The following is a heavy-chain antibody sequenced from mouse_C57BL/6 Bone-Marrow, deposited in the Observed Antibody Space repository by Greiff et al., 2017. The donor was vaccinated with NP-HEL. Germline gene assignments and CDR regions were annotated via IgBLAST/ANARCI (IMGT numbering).Heavy chain of an antibody. CDR1: GYSFSSSW. Sequence: QVQLQQSGPELVKPGASVKISCKASGYSFSSSWMNWVKQRPGKGLEWIGRIYPGDGDTNYNGKFKGKATLTADKSSSPAYMQLSSLTSEDSAVYFCAIYYYGSSYFDYWGQGTTLTVSS. D-gene: IGHD1-1*01. J-gene: IGHJ2*01. V-gene: IGHV1-82*01. CDR3: AIYYYGSSYFDY. CDR2: IYPGDGDT.